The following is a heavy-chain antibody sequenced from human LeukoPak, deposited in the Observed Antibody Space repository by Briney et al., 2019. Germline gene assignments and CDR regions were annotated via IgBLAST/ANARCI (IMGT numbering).Heavy chain of an antibody. CDR1: GGSISSAGHY. J-gene: IGHJ5*02. CDR3: ATDRCSGGDCSGFDP. V-gene: IGHV4-31*03. D-gene: IGHD2-21*02. Sequence: SETLSLTCTVSGGSISSAGHYWSWIRQLPGKGLEWIGYIYSSGNTYYNPFLKSRVAISLDASKNQFSLKLTSMTVADTAVYYCATDRCSGGDCSGFDPWGQGTPVIVSS. CDR2: IYSSGNT.